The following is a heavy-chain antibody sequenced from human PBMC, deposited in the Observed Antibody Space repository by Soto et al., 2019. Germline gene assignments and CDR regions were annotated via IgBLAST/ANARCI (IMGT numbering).Heavy chain of an antibody. J-gene: IGHJ4*02. CDR1: GFSLSSTRMA. Sequence: QITLKESGPTLVKPTQTLTLTCTFSGFSLSSTRMAVGWIRQPPGKALEWLALIYWDDDTRYSPFLKSRLTITKDTSKNQVVLTMSTMDPVDTARYYCAHIVVAGLGYYFDYWGQGTLVTVSS. D-gene: IGHD6-19*01. V-gene: IGHV2-5*02. CDR2: IYWDDDT. CDR3: AHIVVAGLGYYFDY.